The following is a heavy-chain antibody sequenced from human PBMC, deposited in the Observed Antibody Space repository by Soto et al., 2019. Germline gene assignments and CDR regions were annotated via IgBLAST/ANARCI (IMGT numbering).Heavy chain of an antibody. CDR3: ARGGSMIRGRNFIDA. CDR2: YFDSGSN. J-gene: IGHJ5*02. D-gene: IGHD3-10*01. V-gene: IGHV4-59*01. Sequence: PSETLSLTCNVSSVPITEYSWSWVRQSPGKGLEWIGNYFDSGSNMYNPSLKSRVTISVDTSKNLFSLKLSSVTAADTSVYNCARGGSMIRGRNFIDAWGQGVPVTVSS. CDR1: SVPITEYS.